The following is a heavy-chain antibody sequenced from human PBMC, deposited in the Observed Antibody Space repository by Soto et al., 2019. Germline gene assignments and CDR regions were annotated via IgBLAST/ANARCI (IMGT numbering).Heavy chain of an antibody. Sequence: EVQLVESGGGLVQPGRSLRLSCSASGFTFDDFAMHWVRQAPGKGLEWVSSISWHSDYIDYADSVKGRFTISRDNAKNSLYLQMSSLRPEDTAFYYCAKGQIEYADKQYDSWGQGTLVTVSS. CDR1: GFTFDDFA. CDR3: AKGQIEYADKQYDS. V-gene: IGHV3-9*01. D-gene: IGHD4-4*01. J-gene: IGHJ4*02. CDR2: ISWHSDYI.